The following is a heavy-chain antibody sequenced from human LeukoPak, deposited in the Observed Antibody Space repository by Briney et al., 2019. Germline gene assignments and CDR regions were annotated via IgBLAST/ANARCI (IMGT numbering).Heavy chain of an antibody. CDR3: AKIIAVAGTRDAFDI. CDR1: GFTFSSYG. V-gene: IGHV3-30*02. J-gene: IGHJ3*02. Sequence: GGSLRLSFAASGFTFSSYGMHWVRQAPGKGLEWVAIIRYDGSNKYYADSVKGRFTISRDNSKNTLYLQMNSLRAEDTAVYYCAKIIAVAGTRDAFDIWGQGTPVIVSS. D-gene: IGHD6-19*01. CDR2: IRYDGSNK.